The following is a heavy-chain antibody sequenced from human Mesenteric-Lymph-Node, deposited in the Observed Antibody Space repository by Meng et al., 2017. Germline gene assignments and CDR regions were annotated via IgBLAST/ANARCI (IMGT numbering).Heavy chain of an antibody. V-gene: IGHV1-8*01. Sequence: QVELEQAGAEVKAPVGSVKVSGKASGYTFTSYDIHWVRQATGQGLEWMGWMSPNNDYAHYAQKFQGRVTMTRNTSISTVYMEFSSLRSEDTAVYYCARGVDAGVDYWGQGTLVTVSS. J-gene: IGHJ4*02. D-gene: IGHD1-26*01. CDR2: MSPNNDYA. CDR3: ARGVDAGVDY. CDR1: GYTFTSYD.